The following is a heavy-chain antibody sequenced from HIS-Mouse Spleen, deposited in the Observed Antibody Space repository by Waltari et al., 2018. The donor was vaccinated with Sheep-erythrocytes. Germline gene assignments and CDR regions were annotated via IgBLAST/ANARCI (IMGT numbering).Heavy chain of an antibody. D-gene: IGHD3-3*01. CDR2: IKQDGSEK. J-gene: IGHJ4*02. V-gene: IGHV3-7*01. Sequence: EVQLVESGGGLVQPGGSLRLSCAASGFTFSSYWMSWVRQAPGKGVGWVGNIKQDGSEKYYVGSVKGRFTISRDNAKNSLYLQMNSLRAEDTAVYYCASAVGYYDFWSGYSGWGYFDYWGQGTLVTVSS. CDR3: ASAVGYYDFWSGYSGWGYFDY. CDR1: GFTFSSYW.